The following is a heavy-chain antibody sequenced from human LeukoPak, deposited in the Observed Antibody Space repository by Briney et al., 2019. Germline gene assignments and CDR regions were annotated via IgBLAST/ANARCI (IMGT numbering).Heavy chain of an antibody. CDR1: GYTFTGYY. Sequence: ASVKVSCKASGYTFTGYYIHWVRQAPGQGLEWMGIINPSGGSTSYAQKFQGRVTMTRDTSTSTVYMELSSLRSEDTAVYYCARVKLDDSSGYYYPNFDYWGQGTLVTVSS. J-gene: IGHJ4*02. CDR2: INPSGGST. D-gene: IGHD3-22*01. CDR3: ARVKLDDSSGYYYPNFDY. V-gene: IGHV1-46*01.